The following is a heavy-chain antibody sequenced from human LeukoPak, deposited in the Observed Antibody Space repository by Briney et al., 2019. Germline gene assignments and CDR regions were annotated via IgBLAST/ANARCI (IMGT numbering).Heavy chain of an antibody. CDR2: IYYSGST. CDR3: ARDPRPLDYYDSRGFDP. V-gene: IGHV4-59*01. D-gene: IGHD3-22*01. CDR1: GGSISSYY. J-gene: IGHJ5*02. Sequence: PSETLSLTCTVTGGSISSYYWSWIRQPPGKGLEWIVYIYYSGSTNYNPSLKSRVTISVDTSKNQFSLKLSSVTAADTAVYYCARDPRPLDYYDSRGFDPWGQGTLVTVSS.